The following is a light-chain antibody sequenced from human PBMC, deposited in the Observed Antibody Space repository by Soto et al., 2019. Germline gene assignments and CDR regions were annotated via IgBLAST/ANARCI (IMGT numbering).Light chain of an antibody. CDR2: DAS. V-gene: IGKV3-11*01. CDR3: HHFNTWPPKA. CDR1: QSVSSY. Sequence: EILLTQSPATLSLSPGERATLSCGASQSVSSYLAWHQQKPGQAPRLLIYDASNRATGIPARFSGSGSGTEFTLPISGLKSEDVAAYYCHHFNTWPPKAFGQGTKVDIK. J-gene: IGKJ1*01.